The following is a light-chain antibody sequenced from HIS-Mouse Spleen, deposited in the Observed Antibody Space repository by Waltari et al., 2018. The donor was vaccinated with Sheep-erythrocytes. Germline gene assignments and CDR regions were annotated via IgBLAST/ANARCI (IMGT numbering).Light chain of an antibody. CDR1: SRDVGGYNY. Sequence: QSALTPPRSVSGSPGQSVTISCTGTSRDVGGYNYVSWYQQHPGKAPKPMIYDVSKRPSGVPDRFSGSKSGNTASLTISGLQAEDEADYYCCSYAGSYTYVFGTGTKVTVL. CDR3: CSYAGSYTYV. J-gene: IGLJ1*01. CDR2: DVS. V-gene: IGLV2-11*01.